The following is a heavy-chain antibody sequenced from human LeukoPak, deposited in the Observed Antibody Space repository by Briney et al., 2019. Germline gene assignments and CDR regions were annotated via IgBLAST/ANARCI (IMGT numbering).Heavy chain of an antibody. V-gene: IGHV4-59*05. D-gene: IGHD6-13*01. Sequence: PSETLSLTCTVSGGSISSYYWSWIRQPPGKGLEWIGSIYYGGNTYYSPSLKSRVTISVDTSKNQFSLNLSSVTAADTAMYYCATSSSWYRFDYWGQGTLVTVSS. CDR1: GGSISSYY. CDR3: ATSSSWYRFDY. J-gene: IGHJ4*02. CDR2: IYYGGNT.